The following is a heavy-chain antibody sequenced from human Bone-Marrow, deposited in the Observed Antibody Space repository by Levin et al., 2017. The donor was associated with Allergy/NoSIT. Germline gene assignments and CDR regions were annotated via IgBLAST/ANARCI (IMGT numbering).Heavy chain of an antibody. CDR2: ISGSCMLS. D-gene: IGHD6-19*01. J-gene: IGHJ4*02. CDR1: GFTFNSYA. CDR3: AKGAGWLAGAVALI. Sequence: PGGSLRLSCAASGFTFNSYALSWVRQAPGKGLEWVSAISGSCMLSYSSFSFPFRFTISRDNSKTTLYLQMNSLRAEDTAVYYCAKGAGWLAGAVALIWGQGTLVTVSS. V-gene: IGHV3-23*01.